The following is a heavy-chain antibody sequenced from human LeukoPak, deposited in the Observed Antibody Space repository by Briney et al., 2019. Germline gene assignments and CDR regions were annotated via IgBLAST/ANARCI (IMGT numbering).Heavy chain of an antibody. Sequence: GGSLRLSXAASGFTFSSYSMNWVRQAPGKGLEWVSSISSSSSYIYYADSVKGRFTISRDNAKNSLYLQMNSLRAEDTAVYYCARREAYSSGWYFWFDPWGQGTLVTVSS. D-gene: IGHD6-19*01. CDR1: GFTFSSYS. V-gene: IGHV3-21*01. J-gene: IGHJ5*02. CDR2: ISSSSSYI. CDR3: ARREAYSSGWYFWFDP.